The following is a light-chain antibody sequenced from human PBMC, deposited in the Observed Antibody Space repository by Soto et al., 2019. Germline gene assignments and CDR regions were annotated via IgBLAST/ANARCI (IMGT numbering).Light chain of an antibody. CDR2: EVS. V-gene: IGLV2-8*01. J-gene: IGLJ1*01. CDR3: SSYAGSNNNYV. CDR1: SSDFGGYNY. Sequence: QSVLTQPPSASGSPGQSVTISCTGTSSDFGGYNYVSWYQQHPGKAPKLMIYEVSNRPSGVPDRFSGSKSGNTASLTVSGLQAEDEADYYCSSYAGSNNNYVFGTGTKVTVL.